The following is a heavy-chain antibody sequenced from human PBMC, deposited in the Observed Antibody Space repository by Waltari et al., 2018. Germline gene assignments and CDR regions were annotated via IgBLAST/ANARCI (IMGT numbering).Heavy chain of an antibody. CDR3: ARQNRISGWADY. D-gene: IGHD6-19*01. J-gene: IGHJ4*02. CDR2: IYPGDSNA. V-gene: IGHV5-51*01. CDR1: GYNVAIHW. Sequence: VQLVQSGPELKQPGEYLTISYEGSGYNVAIHWIGWVRQMPGKGLEWIGFIYPGDSNAAYSPSFQGQVTLSVDKSMTTTYLQWASLKSSDTAVYYCARQNRISGWADYWGQGTQVTVSS.